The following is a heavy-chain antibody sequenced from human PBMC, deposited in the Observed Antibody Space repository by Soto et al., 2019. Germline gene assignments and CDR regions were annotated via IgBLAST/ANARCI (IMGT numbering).Heavy chain of an antibody. Sequence: PGGSLRLSCAASGFTFSSYGMHWVRQAPGKGLEWVAVISYDGSNKYYADSVKGRFTISRDNSKNTLYLQMNSLRAEDTAVYYCAKDMGYYYDSSGYYIPGYYYYGMDVWGQGTTVT. CDR3: AKDMGYYYDSSGYYIPGYYYYGMDV. V-gene: IGHV3-30*18. J-gene: IGHJ6*02. CDR1: GFTFSSYG. D-gene: IGHD3-22*01. CDR2: ISYDGSNK.